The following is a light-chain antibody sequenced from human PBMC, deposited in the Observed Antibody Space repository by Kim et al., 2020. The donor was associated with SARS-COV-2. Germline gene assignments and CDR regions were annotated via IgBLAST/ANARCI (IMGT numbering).Light chain of an antibody. V-gene: IGLV3-25*03. CDR1: ALPKQY. CDR2: KDS. Sequence: PGPTARITCSGDALPKQYAYWYRQKQGQAPVLVIYKDSERPSGIPERFSGSSSGTTVTLTISGVQAEDEADYYCQSADSSGTYVVFGGGTQLTVL. CDR3: QSADSSGTYVV. J-gene: IGLJ2*01.